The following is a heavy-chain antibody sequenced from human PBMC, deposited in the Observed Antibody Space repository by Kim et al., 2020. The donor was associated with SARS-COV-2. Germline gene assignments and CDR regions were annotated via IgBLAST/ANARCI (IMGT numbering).Heavy chain of an antibody. CDR1: GFPFSNFA. CDR3: ARDGNSGALVAGKHYVYGIEV. J-gene: IGHJ6*02. D-gene: IGHD6-19*01. V-gene: IGHV3-30*04. Sequence: GGSLRLSCAASGFPFSNFAMHWVRQAPGKGLEWVAVISYEGSHRYNADSETGRFTISRDDSKKTLYLQMHKLSAEDAALYDCARDGNSGALVAGKHYVYGIEVWGQGTTVTVSS. CDR2: ISYEGSHR.